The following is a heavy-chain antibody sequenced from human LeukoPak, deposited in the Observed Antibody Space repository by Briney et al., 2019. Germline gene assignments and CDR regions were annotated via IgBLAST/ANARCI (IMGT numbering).Heavy chain of an antibody. CDR1: GFTFSSYA. Sequence: GGSLRLSCAASGFTFSSYAMSWVRQAPGKGLEWVSAISGSGGSTYYADSVKGRFTISRDNSKNTLYLETNSLRAEDTAVYYCAKCNYHDSSGYYREKDAFDIWGQGTMVTVSS. CDR3: AKCNYHDSSGYYREKDAFDI. J-gene: IGHJ3*02. D-gene: IGHD3-22*01. V-gene: IGHV3-23*01. CDR2: ISGSGGST.